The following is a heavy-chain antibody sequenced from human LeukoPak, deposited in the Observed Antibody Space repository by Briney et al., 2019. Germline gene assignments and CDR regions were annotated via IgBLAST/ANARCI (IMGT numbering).Heavy chain of an antibody. CDR1: GYSFTNYW. D-gene: IGHD3-16*01. J-gene: IGHJ5*02. Sequence: GESLKISYKGSGYSFTNYWIGWVRQMPGKGLEWMAIVYPDDSDTRYNPSFQGQVTVSADKSISTAYLQWRSLKASDTAMYYCARLLTSGSNIRGWFDPWGQGTLVTVSS. CDR2: VYPDDSDT. V-gene: IGHV5-51*01. CDR3: ARLLTSGSNIRGWFDP.